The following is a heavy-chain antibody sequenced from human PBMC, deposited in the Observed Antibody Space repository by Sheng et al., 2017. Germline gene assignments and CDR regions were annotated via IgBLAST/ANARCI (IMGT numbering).Heavy chain of an antibody. J-gene: IGHJ4*02. Sequence: QVQLVESGGGVVQPGRSLRLSCAASGFTFSSYAMHWVRQAPGKGLEWVAVISYDGSNKYYADSVKGRFTISRDNSKNTLYLQMNSLRAEDTAVYYCARTGQSLWFGELFFDYWGQGTLVTVSS. V-gene: IGHV3-30*04. CDR3: ARTGQSLWFGELFFDY. CDR1: GFTFSSYA. D-gene: IGHD3-10*01. CDR2: ISYDGSNK.